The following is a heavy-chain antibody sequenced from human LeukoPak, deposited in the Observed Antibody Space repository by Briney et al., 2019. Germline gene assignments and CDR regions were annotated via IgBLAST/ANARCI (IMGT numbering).Heavy chain of an antibody. CDR1: GGSISSYY. V-gene: IGHV4-59*01. J-gene: IGHJ4*02. CDR3: ARVVGLLRGRRYFDY. D-gene: IGHD1-26*01. CDR2: IYYSGST. Sequence: PSETLSLTCTVSGGSISSYYWSWIRQPPGKGLEWIGYIYYSGSTNYNPSLKSRVTISVDTSKNQFSLKLSSVTAADTAVYYCARVVGLLRGRRYFDYWGQGTLVTVSS.